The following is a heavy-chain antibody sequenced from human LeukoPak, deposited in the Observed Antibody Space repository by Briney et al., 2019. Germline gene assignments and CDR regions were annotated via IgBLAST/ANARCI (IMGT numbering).Heavy chain of an antibody. V-gene: IGHV3-66*01. Sequence: GGSLRLSCLGSGFTFSDYAMTWVRQAPGKGLEWVSVIYSGGSTYYADSVKGRFTISRDNPKNTLYLQMNSLRAEDTAVYYCAREDSSGPIDYWGQGTLVTVSS. CDR2: IYSGGST. CDR3: AREDSSGPIDY. J-gene: IGHJ4*02. D-gene: IGHD3-22*01. CDR1: GFTFSDYA.